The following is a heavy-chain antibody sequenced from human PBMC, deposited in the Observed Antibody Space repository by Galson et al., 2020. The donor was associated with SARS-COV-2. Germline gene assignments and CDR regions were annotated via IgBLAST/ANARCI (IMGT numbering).Heavy chain of an antibody. D-gene: IGHD5-12*01. V-gene: IGHV4-39*07. CDR1: GGSISSSSYY. CDR3: AGEMATISQAHYGMDV. Sequence: SETLSLTCTVSGGSISSSSYYWGWIRQPPGKGLEWIGSIYYSGSTYYNPSLKSRVTISVDTSKNQFSLKLSSVTAADTAVYYCAGEMATISQAHYGMDVWGQGTTVTVSS. CDR2: IYYSGST. J-gene: IGHJ6*02.